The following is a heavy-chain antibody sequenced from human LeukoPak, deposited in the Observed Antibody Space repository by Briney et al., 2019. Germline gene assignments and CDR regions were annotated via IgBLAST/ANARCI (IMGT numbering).Heavy chain of an antibody. V-gene: IGHV4-61*02. Sequence: PTQTLSLTCTVSGGSISSVNYYWSWIRQPAGKGLEWIGRIYTSGSTNYNPSLKSRVTISADTSKNQFSLKLSSVTAADTAVYYCARDSSGYHDYWGQGTPVTVSS. CDR3: ARDSSGYHDY. CDR2: IYTSGST. J-gene: IGHJ4*02. D-gene: IGHD3-22*01. CDR1: GGSISSVNYY.